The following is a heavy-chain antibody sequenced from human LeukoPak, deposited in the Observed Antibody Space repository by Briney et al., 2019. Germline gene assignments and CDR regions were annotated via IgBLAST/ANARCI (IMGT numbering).Heavy chain of an antibody. J-gene: IGHJ4*02. D-gene: IGHD3-3*01. V-gene: IGHV4-61*08. CDR2: IYYSGST. Sequence: SETLSLTCTVSGGSISSGDYYWSWIRQPPGKGLEWIGYIYYSGSTNYNPSLKSRVTISVDTSKNQFSLKLSSVTAADTAVYYCARGGRDFWSGPQYDYWGQGTLVTVSS. CDR1: GGSISSGDYY. CDR3: ARGGRDFWSGPQYDY.